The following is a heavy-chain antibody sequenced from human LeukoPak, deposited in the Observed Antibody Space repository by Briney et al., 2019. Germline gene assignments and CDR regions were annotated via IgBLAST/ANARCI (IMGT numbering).Heavy chain of an antibody. Sequence: KPSETLSLTCAVYGGSFSGYYWSWIRQPPGKGLEWIGEINHSGSTNYNPSLKSRVTISVDTSKNQFSLKLSSVTAADTAVYDSSGYYYERWFDPWGQGTLVTVSS. CDR1: GGSFSGYY. D-gene: IGHD3-22*01. CDR3: SGYYYERWFDP. J-gene: IGHJ5*02. CDR2: INHSGST. V-gene: IGHV4-34*01.